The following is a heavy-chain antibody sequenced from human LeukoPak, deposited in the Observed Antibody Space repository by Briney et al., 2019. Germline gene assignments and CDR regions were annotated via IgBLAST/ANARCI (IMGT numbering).Heavy chain of an antibody. Sequence: ASVKVSCKVSGYTLTELSMHWVRQAPGQGLEWMGVINPSGGTTTYVRKFQGRVTMTTDTSTSTVYMDLNSLKSEDTAVYYCARVRRASGNYYPTFDYWGQGTLVTVSS. CDR2: INPSGGTT. CDR3: ARVRRASGNYYPTFDY. CDR1: GYTLTELS. V-gene: IGHV1-46*01. D-gene: IGHD3-10*01. J-gene: IGHJ4*02.